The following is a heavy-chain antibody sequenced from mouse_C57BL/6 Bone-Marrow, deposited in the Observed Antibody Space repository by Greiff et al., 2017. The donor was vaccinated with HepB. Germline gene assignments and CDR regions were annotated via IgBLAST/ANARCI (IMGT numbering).Heavy chain of an antibody. Sequence: EVQLVESGGDLVKPGGSLKLSCAASGFTFSSYGMSWVRQTPDKRLEWVATISSGGSYTYYPDSVKGRFTISRDNAKNTLYLQMSSLKSEDTAMYYCARHDYGGYFDVWGKGTTVTVSS. V-gene: IGHV5-6*01. D-gene: IGHD1-1*01. CDR1: GFTFSSYG. CDR3: ARHDYGGYFDV. CDR2: ISSGGSYT. J-gene: IGHJ1*03.